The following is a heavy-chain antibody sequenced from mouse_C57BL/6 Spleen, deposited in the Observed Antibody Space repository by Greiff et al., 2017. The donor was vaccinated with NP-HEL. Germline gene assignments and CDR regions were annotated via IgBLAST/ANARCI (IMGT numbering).Heavy chain of an antibody. CDR3: ARQDYYGSLYYFDY. D-gene: IGHD1-1*01. V-gene: IGHV5-6*01. Sequence: EVHLVESGGDLVKPGGSLKLSCAASGFTFSSYGMSWVRQTPDKRLEWDATISSGGSYTYYPDSVKGRFTISRDNAKNTLYLQMSSLKSEDTAMYYCARQDYYGSLYYFDYWGQGTTLTVSS. CDR2: ISSGGSYT. J-gene: IGHJ2*01. CDR1: GFTFSSYG.